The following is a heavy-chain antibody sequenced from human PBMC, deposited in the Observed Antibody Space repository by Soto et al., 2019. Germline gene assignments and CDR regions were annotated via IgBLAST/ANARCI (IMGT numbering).Heavy chain of an antibody. CDR2: IYYSGST. D-gene: IGHD5-12*01. CDR1: GGSISSSSYY. Sequence: SETLSLTCTVSGGSISSSSYYWGWIRQPPGKGLEWIGSIYYSGSTYYNTSLKSRVTISVDTSKNQFSLKLSSVTAADTAVYYCARHSSGYGQVMDVWCKGATVTVSS. V-gene: IGHV4-39*01. J-gene: IGHJ6*03. CDR3: ARHSSGYGQVMDV.